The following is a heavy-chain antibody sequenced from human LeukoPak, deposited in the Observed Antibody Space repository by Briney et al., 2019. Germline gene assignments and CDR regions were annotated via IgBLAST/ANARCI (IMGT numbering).Heavy chain of an antibody. CDR2: ISGSGGST. CDR3: AKDHLVVVVAATYFDY. D-gene: IGHD2-15*01. J-gene: IGHJ4*02. V-gene: IGHV3-23*01. CDR1: GFTFSSYT. Sequence: GGSLRLSCAASGFTFSSYTMSWVRQAPGKGLEWVSAISGSGGSTYYADSVKGRFTISRDNSKNTLYLQMNSLRAEDTAVYYCAKDHLVVVVAATYFDYWGQGTLVTVSS.